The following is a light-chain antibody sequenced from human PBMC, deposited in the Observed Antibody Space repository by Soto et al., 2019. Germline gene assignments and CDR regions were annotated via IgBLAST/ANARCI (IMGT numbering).Light chain of an antibody. CDR2: SAS. CDR1: QSISTE. CDR3: QQGHNWPLT. Sequence: EIVMTQSPATLSVSPGERATLSCRASQSISTELAWYQQKPGQPPRLLIYSASTRATGVPARFTGSGSGSAFTLTISGLPSEDFAVYYCQQGHNWPLTFGQGTRLEI. V-gene: IGKV3-15*01. J-gene: IGKJ2*01.